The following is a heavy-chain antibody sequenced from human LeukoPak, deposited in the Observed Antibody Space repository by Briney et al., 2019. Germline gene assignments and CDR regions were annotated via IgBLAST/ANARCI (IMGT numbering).Heavy chain of an antibody. CDR1: GGSISSYY. D-gene: IGHD6-13*01. Sequence: PSETLSLTCTVSGGSISSYYWSWIRQPPGKGLEWIGYIYYSGSTNYNPSLKSRVTISVDTSKNQFSLKLSSVTAADAAVYYCARQVGSSGFGPWGQGTLVTVSS. V-gene: IGHV4-59*08. CDR3: ARQVGSSGFGP. CDR2: IYYSGST. J-gene: IGHJ5*02.